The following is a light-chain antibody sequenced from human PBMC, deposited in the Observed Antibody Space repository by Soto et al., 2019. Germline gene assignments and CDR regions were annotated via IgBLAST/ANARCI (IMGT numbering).Light chain of an antibody. Sequence: EIVMTQSPATLSVSPGERATLSCRASQSVSSNLAWYQQKPGQAPRLLIYGASTRATGIPARFSGSGSGADFTLTSSRLEPEDFAVYYCQQYGYSPITFGQGTRLEIK. CDR3: QQYGYSPIT. J-gene: IGKJ5*01. CDR2: GAS. CDR1: QSVSSN. V-gene: IGKV3-15*01.